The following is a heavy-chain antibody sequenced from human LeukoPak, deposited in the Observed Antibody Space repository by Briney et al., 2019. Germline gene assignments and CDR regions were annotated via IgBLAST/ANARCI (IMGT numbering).Heavy chain of an antibody. Sequence: ASVKVSCKASGYTFTGYYMHWVRQAPGQGLERMGWINPNSGGTNYAQKFQRRVTVTMDTSLSTVYMELSRLRSDDTAVYFCARDRGSTVTTLKAVYFDYWGQGALVTVSS. CDR1: GYTFTGYY. J-gene: IGHJ4*02. CDR3: ARDRGSTVTTLKAVYFDY. CDR2: INPNSGGT. D-gene: IGHD4-17*01. V-gene: IGHV1-2*02.